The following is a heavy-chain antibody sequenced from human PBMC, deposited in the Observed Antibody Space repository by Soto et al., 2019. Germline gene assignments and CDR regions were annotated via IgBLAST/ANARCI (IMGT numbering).Heavy chain of an antibody. J-gene: IGHJ5*02. D-gene: IGHD6-13*01. V-gene: IGHV3-23*01. CDR2: ISGSGGST. CDR3: AKELLSIAAAVNWFDP. CDR1: GFTFSSYA. Sequence: EVQLLESGGGLVQPGGSLRLSCAASGFTFSSYAMSWVRQAPGKGLEWVSAISGSGGSTYYADSVKGRFTISRDNSKNTLYLQMNSRRAEDTAVYYCAKELLSIAAAVNWFDPWGQGTLVTVSS.